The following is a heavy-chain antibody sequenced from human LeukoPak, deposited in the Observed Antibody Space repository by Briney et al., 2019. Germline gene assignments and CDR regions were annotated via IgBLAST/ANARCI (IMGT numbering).Heavy chain of an antibody. CDR3: ARGRGGSFLYYYYYMDV. CDR1: GYTFTSYD. V-gene: IGHV1-8*01. J-gene: IGHJ6*03. D-gene: IGHD1-26*01. CDR2: MNPNSGNT. Sequence: ASVTVSCKASGYTFTSYDINWVRQATGQGLEWMGWMNPNSGNTGYAQKFQGRVTMTRNTSISTAYMELSSLRSEDTAVYYCARGRGGSFLYYYYYMDVWGKGTTVAISS.